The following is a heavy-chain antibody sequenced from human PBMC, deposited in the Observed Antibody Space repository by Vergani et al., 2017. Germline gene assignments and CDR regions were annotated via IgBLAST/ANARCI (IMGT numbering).Heavy chain of an antibody. CDR2: IYHSGST. D-gene: IGHD6-19*01. V-gene: IGHV4-38-2*01. Sequence: QVQLQESGPGLVKPSETLSLTCAVSGYSISSGYYWGWIRQPPGKGLEWIGSIYHSGSTYYNPSLKSRVTISVDTSKNQFSRKLSSVTAADTAVYYCARQARIAVAANFDYWGQGTLVTVSS. CDR3: ARQARIAVAANFDY. J-gene: IGHJ4*02. CDR1: GYSISSGYY.